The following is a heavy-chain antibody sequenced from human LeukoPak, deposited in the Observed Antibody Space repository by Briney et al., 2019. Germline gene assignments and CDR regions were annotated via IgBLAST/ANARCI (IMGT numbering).Heavy chain of an antibody. Sequence: GGSLRLSCAASGFNFSDYYMSWIRQAPGKGLEWVSYISSSGFSTYYAGSVKGRFTISRDNARNSLYLQMNSLAPEDTALYYCARRKRRFDYWGQGTLVSVSS. CDR1: GFNFSDYY. CDR3: ARRKRRFDY. CDR2: ISSSGFST. V-gene: IGHV3-11*01. J-gene: IGHJ4*02.